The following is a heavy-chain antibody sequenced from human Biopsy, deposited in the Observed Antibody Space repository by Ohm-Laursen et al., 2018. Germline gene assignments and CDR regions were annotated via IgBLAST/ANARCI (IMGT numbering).Heavy chain of an antibody. Sequence: SLRLSCSASGFSFDDYAMHWVRQAPGKGLEWVSGICWNSGSIGYADSVKGRFTISRDNAKKSLYLQMNSLSTEDTAVYYCVSFGINWGLSYWGQGILVTVAS. CDR3: VSFGINWGLSY. D-gene: IGHD7-27*01. CDR2: ICWNSGSI. CDR1: GFSFDDYA. J-gene: IGHJ4*02. V-gene: IGHV3-9*01.